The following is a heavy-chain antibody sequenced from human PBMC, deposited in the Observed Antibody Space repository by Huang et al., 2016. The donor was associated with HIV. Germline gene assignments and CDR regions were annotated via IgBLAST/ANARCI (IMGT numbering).Heavy chain of an antibody. CDR1: GYTFTSYY. CDR3: ARAVGLHTDDAFDI. V-gene: IGHV1-46*01. D-gene: IGHD4-4*01. J-gene: IGHJ3*02. CDR2: SNPRCGSA. Sequence: QVQLVQSGAEVKKPGASVKVSCKSSGYTFTSYYMLWVRQAPGQGVEWMGISNPRCGSASLAQRFQGRVTMTRDTSTRTVYMELSSLRSEDTAVYYCARAVGLHTDDAFDIWGLGTMVTVSS.